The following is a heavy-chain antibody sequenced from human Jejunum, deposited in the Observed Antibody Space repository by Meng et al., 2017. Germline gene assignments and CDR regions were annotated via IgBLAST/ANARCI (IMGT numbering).Heavy chain of an antibody. Sequence: GESLKISCAASGFTFSSYTMSWVRQAPGKGLEWVSVISGSGGTTYYADSVKGRFTISRDNSKNTLYLQVNSLRAEETALYYCAKGKQYNTYYFDYWGQGTLVTVSS. CDR2: ISGSGGTT. V-gene: IGHV3-23*01. D-gene: IGHD1-14*01. CDR1: GFTFSSYT. CDR3: AKGKQYNTYYFDY. J-gene: IGHJ4*02.